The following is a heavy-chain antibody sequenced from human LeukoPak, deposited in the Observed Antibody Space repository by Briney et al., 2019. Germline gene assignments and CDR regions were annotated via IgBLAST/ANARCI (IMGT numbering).Heavy chain of an antibody. CDR3: AKDLQTGDDVSLYYYYYGMDV. CDR1: GFTFSSYG. J-gene: IGHJ6*04. D-gene: IGHD7-27*01. Sequence: GGSLRLPCAASGFTFSSYGIHWVRQAPGKGLEWVAVISYDGSNKYFADSVKGRFTISRDNSKNTPYLQMSSLRAEDTAVYYCAKDLQTGDDVSLYYYYYGMDVWGKGTTVTVSS. V-gene: IGHV3-30*18. CDR2: ISYDGSNK.